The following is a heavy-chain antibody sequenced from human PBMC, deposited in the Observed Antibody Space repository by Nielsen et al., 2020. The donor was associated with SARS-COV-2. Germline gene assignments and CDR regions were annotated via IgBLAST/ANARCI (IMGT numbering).Heavy chain of an antibody. Sequence: ASVKVSCKASGYTFTSYAMHWVRQAPGQRLEWMGWINAGNGNTKYSQKFQGRVTITRDTSASTAYMELSSLRSEDTAVYYCARVIEGAEYFQHWGQGTLVTVSS. CDR3: ARVIEGAEYFQH. CDR2: INAGNGNT. CDR1: GYTFTSYA. J-gene: IGHJ1*01. D-gene: IGHD2-21*01. V-gene: IGHV1-3*01.